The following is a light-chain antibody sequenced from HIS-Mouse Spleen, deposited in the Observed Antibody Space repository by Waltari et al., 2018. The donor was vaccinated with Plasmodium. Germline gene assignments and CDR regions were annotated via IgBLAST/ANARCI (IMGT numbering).Light chain of an antibody. CDR2: DAS. J-gene: IGKJ4*01. Sequence: ELVLTQSPATLSLSPGERATLSCRASQSVSSYFAWYQQNPGQAPRLLIYDASNRATGIPARFSGSGSGTDFTLTISSLEPEDFAVYYCQQRSNWPRVLTFGGGTKVEIK. V-gene: IGKV3-11*01. CDR1: QSVSSY. CDR3: QQRSNWPRVLT.